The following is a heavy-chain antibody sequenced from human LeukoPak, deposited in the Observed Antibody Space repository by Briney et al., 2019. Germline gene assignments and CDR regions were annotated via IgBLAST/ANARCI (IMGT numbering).Heavy chain of an antibody. V-gene: IGHV1-3*01. J-gene: IGHJ1*01. Sequence: ASVKVSRKASGYTFTDYGMHWVRQAPGQRLEWMAWINAGNGNAKYSQKFQGRVTITRDTSASTAYMELSSLRSEDTAVYYCARVPLHDRNDYYYPHWGQGTVVTVSS. D-gene: IGHD3-22*01. CDR2: INAGNGNA. CDR3: ARVPLHDRNDYYYPH. CDR1: GYTFTDYG.